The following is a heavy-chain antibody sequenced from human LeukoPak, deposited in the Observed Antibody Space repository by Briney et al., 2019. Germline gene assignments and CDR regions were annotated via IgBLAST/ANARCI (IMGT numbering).Heavy chain of an antibody. CDR3: ASVTYPDLFDY. Sequence: PGGSLRLSCAASGFTFSNYWMSWVRQAPGKGLEWVANIKQDGSEKYYVDSVKGRFTIPRDNAKSSLYLQMNSLRAEDTAVYYCASVTYPDLFDYWGQGTLVTVSS. CDR1: GFTFSNYW. V-gene: IGHV3-7*01. J-gene: IGHJ4*02. D-gene: IGHD1-14*01. CDR2: IKQDGSEK.